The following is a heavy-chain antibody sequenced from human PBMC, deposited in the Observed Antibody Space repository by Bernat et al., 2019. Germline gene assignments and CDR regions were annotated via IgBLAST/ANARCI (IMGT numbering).Heavy chain of an antibody. D-gene: IGHD3-3*01. CDR2: IKSKTDGGTT. V-gene: IGHV3-15*01. CDR1: GFTFSNAW. J-gene: IGHJ4*02. Sequence: EVQLVESGGGLVQPGGSLRLSCAASGFTFSNAWMSWVRQAPGKGLEWVGRIKSKTDGGTTDYAAPVKGRFTISRDDSKNTLYLQMNSLKTEDTAVYYCTTAAHYDFWSGYYTVPFDYWGQGTLVTVSS. CDR3: TTAAHYDFWSGYYTVPFDY.